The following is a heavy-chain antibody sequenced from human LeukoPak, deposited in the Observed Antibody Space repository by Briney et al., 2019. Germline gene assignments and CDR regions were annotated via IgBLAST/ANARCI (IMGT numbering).Heavy chain of an antibody. V-gene: IGHV4-4*07. D-gene: IGHD3-10*01. CDR2: IYTSGST. CDR3: ARDEGGPFDYYYMDV. CDR1: GGSISSYY. J-gene: IGHJ6*03. Sequence: SETLPLTCTVSGGSISSYYWSWIRQPAGKGLEWIGRIYTSGSTNYNPSLKSRVTMSVDTSKNQFSLKLSSVTAADTAVYYCARDEGGPFDYYYMDVWGKGTTVTVSS.